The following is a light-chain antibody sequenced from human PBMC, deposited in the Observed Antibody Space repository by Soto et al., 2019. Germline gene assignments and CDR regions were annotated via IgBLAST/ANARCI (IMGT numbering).Light chain of an antibody. CDR1: QTLSTNS. V-gene: IGKV3-20*01. Sequence: EIVLTQSPGILSLSPGEGATLSCRASQTLSTNSLAWYQQRPGQTPRLLIYAASTRNTDIPDRFNGSGSGTDFALTISRLEPEAFALSYCQQYDASPLTFGPGTKVDIK. CDR2: AAS. CDR3: QQYDASPLT. J-gene: IGKJ3*01.